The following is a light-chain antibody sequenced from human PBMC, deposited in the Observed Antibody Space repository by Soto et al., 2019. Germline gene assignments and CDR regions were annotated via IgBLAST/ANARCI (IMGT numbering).Light chain of an antibody. CDR1: SSDVGGYNY. V-gene: IGLV2-14*01. Sequence: QSALTQPASVSGSPGQSITISCTGTSSDVGGYNYVSWYQHHPGKAPKLMIFEVSNRPSGVSNRFSGSKSGSTASLTISGLQAEDEADYHCSSYTATSALVFGTGTQLTVL. CDR3: SSYTATSALV. CDR2: EVS. J-gene: IGLJ1*01.